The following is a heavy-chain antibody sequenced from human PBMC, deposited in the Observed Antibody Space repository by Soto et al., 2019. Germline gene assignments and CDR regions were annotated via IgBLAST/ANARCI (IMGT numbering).Heavy chain of an antibody. V-gene: IGHV1-3*04. CDR1: GFTFSHHS. CDR2: INSDTGYT. CDR3: VRGKEAGVWFDP. J-gene: IGHJ5*02. Sequence: GGLVKVSCKASGFTFSHHSIHWVRQAPGQRLEWMGWINSDTGYTKYSQNFQARLTITWDSSAKTAYMELSSLQSEDTAVYYCVRGKEAGVWFDPWGQGTLVTVSS. D-gene: IGHD3-10*01.